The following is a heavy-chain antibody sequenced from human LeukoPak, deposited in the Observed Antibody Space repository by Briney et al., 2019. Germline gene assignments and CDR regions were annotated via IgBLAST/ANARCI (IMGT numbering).Heavy chain of an antibody. V-gene: IGHV4-59*01. CDR1: GGSISSYY. CDR3: ARVRAPSPPYWYFDL. Sequence: PSETLSLTCTVSGGSISSYYWSWLRQPPGKGLEWIGYIYYSGSTNYNPSLKSRVTISVDTSKNQFSLKLSSVTAADTAVYYCARVRAPSPPYWYFDLWGRGTLVTVSS. D-gene: IGHD3-3*01. CDR2: IYYSGST. J-gene: IGHJ2*01.